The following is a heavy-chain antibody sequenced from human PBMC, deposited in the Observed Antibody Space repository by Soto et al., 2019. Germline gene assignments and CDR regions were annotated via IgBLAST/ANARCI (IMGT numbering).Heavy chain of an antibody. V-gene: IGHV1-3*01. CDR3: ARVSAVYDYVWGSYRYYFDY. CDR1: GYTFTSYA. J-gene: IGHJ4*02. Sequence: GXSVKVSCKASGYTFTSYAMHWVRQAPGQSLEWMGWINAGNGNTKYSQKFQGRVTITRDTSASTAYMELSSLRSEDTAVYYCARVSAVYDYVWGSYRYYFDYWGQGTLVTVSS. CDR2: INAGNGNT. D-gene: IGHD3-16*02.